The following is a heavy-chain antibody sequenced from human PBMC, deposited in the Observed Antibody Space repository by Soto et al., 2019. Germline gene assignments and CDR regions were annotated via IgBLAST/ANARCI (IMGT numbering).Heavy chain of an antibody. J-gene: IGHJ4*02. CDR3: VRTLRRVAAATRAYY. V-gene: IGHV3-74*01. Sequence: EVQLVESGGGVVQPGGSLRLSFAASGFTFSSYWMHWVHQAPGKGLVWVSRINSDGCSTSYADSVKGRVTISRDNAKNWRYLQLNSLRAEEAAVYYCVRTLRRVAAATRAYYWGQGTLFSVSS. CDR1: GFTFSSYW. CDR2: INSDGCST. D-gene: IGHD2-15*01.